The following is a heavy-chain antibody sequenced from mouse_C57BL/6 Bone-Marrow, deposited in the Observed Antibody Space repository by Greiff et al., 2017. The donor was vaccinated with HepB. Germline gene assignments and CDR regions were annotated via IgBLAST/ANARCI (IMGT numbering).Heavy chain of an antibody. D-gene: IGHD2-5*01. J-gene: IGHJ4*01. V-gene: IGHV2-2*01. CDR3: ARKEDYYSNYEGLYAMDY. Sequence: QVQLQQSGPGLVQPSQSLSITCTVSGFSLTSYGVHWVRQSPGKGLEWLGVIWSGGSTDYNAAFISRLSISKDNSKSQVFFKMNSLQADDTAIYYCARKEDYYSNYEGLYAMDYWGQGTSVTVSS. CDR1: GFSLTSYG. CDR2: IWSGGST.